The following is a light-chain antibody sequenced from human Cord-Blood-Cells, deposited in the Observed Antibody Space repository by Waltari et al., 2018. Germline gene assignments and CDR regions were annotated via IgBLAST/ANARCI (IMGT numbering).Light chain of an antibody. J-gene: IGLJ3*02. Sequence: QSALTPPASVSGSPGQSITISCTGTSSDVGSYNLVSWYQQHPGKAPKLMIYEGSKRPSGVSNRFSGSKSGNTASLTISGLQAEDEADYYCCSYAGSSFWVFGGGTKLTVL. CDR3: CSYAGSSFWV. V-gene: IGLV2-23*01. CDR1: SSDVGSYNL. CDR2: EGS.